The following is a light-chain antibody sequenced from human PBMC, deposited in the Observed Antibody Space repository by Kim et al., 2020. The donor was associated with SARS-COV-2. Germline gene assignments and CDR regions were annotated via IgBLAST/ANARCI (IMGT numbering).Light chain of an antibody. CDR1: KLGDKY. CDR3: QARDSSTAG. J-gene: IGLJ3*02. CDR2: QDS. V-gene: IGLV3-1*01. Sequence: SYELTQPPSVSVSPGQTASITCSGDKLGDKYACWYQQKPGQSPVLVIYQDSKRPSGIPERFSGSNSGNTATLTISGTQAMDEADYYCQARDSSTAGFGGGTQLTVL.